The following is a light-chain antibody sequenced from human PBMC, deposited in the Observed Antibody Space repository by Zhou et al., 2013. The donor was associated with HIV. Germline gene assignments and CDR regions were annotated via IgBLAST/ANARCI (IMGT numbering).Light chain of an antibody. CDR3: MQALQTPRT. V-gene: IGKV2-28*01. Sequence: DVVMTQSPLSVSVTPGQPASISCRSDQSLLYTTGYNFLEWYLQKPGQAPQLLIYMGSNRASGVPDRFSGSGSGTDFTLKISRVEAEDVGVYYCMQALQTPRTFGQGTKLEIK. CDR2: MGS. J-gene: IGKJ2*01. CDR1: QSLLYTTGYNF.